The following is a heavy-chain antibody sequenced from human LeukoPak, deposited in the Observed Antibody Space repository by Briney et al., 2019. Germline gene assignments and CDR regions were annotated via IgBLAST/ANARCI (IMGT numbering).Heavy chain of an antibody. CDR2: ISYDGSNK. J-gene: IGHJ4*02. V-gene: IGHV3-30*01. Sequence: PGGSLRLSCAASGFTFSTYAMSWVRQAPGKGLEWVAVISYDGSNKYYADSVKGRFTISRDNSKNTLYLQMNSLRAEDTAVYYCARDADGSSSVLSYYFDYWGQGTLVTVSS. CDR1: GFTFSTYA. D-gene: IGHD6-6*01. CDR3: ARDADGSSSVLSYYFDY.